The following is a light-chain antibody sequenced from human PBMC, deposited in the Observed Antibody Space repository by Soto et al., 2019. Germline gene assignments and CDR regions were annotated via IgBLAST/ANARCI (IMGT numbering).Light chain of an antibody. CDR3: QQYSSSPPYT. CDR2: GAS. J-gene: IGKJ2*01. CDR1: QSVSSSY. Sequence: EIVLTQSPGTLSLSPGERATLSYRASQSVSSSYLAWYQQKPGQAPRLLIYGASSRATGIPDRCSGSGSGTDFTLTISRLETEDFAVYYCQQYSSSPPYTFGQGTKLEIK. V-gene: IGKV3-20*01.